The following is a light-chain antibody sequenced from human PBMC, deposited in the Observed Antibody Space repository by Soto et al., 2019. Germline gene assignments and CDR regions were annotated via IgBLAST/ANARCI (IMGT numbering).Light chain of an antibody. Sequence: EVVMTQSLATRSVSQGERGTLSCRASQSIGSDIAWYQQKPGQAPRLLIYGASTRATGIPVRFSGSGSGTAFTLTINRLQSEEFGGSYCSQYNSCSPCTFVQGATV. J-gene: IGKJ1*01. V-gene: IGKV3-15*01. CDR2: GAS. CDR3: SQYNSCSPCT. CDR1: QSIGSD.